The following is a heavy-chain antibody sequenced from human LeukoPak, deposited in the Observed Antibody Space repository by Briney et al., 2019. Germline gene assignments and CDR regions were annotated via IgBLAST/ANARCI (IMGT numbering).Heavy chain of an antibody. J-gene: IGHJ6*02. V-gene: IGHV4-39*01. CDR3: ARHITIHSGLWVYAIFDEQNYYGMDV. CDR1: GGSISSSSYY. Sequence: PSETLSLTCTVSGGSISSSSYYWGWIRQPPGKGLEWIGSIYYSGSTYYNPSLKSRVTISVDTSKNQFSLKLSSVTAADTAVYYCARHITIHSGLWVYAIFDEQNYYGMDVWGQGTTVTVSS. CDR2: IYYSGST. D-gene: IGHD2-8*01.